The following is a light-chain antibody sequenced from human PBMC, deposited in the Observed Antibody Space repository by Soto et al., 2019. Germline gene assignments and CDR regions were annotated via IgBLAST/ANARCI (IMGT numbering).Light chain of an antibody. CDR2: DAS. CDR3: QQRSNWPPFT. CDR1: RSVSSY. V-gene: IGKV3-11*01. J-gene: IGKJ5*01. Sequence: EIVFAQSPSTPSLSPGERATLSCRASRSVSSYLAWYQQKPGQAPRLLIYDASNRATGIPARFSGSGSGTDFTLTISSLEPEDFAVYYCQQRSNWPPFTFGQGTRLEIK.